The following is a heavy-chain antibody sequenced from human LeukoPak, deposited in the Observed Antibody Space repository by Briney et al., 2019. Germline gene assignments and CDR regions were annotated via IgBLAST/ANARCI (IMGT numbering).Heavy chain of an antibody. CDR3: ARVYYDSSVSMGYFDY. CDR2: IYHSGST. CDR1: GYSISSGYY. Sequence: SETLSLTCTVSGYSISSGYYWGWIRQPPGKGLEWIGSIYHSGSTYYNPSLKSRVTISVDTSKNQFSLKLSSVTAADTAVYYCARVYYDSSVSMGYFDYWGQGTLVTVSS. D-gene: IGHD3-22*01. J-gene: IGHJ4*02. V-gene: IGHV4-38-2*02.